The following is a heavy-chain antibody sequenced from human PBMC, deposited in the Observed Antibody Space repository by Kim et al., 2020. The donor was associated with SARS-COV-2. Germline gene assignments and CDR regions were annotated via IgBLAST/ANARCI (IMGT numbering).Heavy chain of an antibody. J-gene: IGHJ4*02. D-gene: IGHD6-13*01. CDR2: T. V-gene: IGHV4-31*02. Sequence: TYYNPSLKSRVTISVDTSKNQFSLKLSSVTAADTAVYYCARDSSSWYFDYWGQGTLVTVSS. CDR3: ARDSSSWYFDY.